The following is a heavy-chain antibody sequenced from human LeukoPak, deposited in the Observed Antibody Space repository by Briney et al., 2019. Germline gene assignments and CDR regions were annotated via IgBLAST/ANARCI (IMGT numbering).Heavy chain of an antibody. D-gene: IGHD3-22*01. CDR2: ISAYNGNT. J-gene: IGHJ4*02. CDR1: GYTFTSYG. Sequence: ASVKVSCKASGYTFTSYGISWVRQAPGQGLEWMGWISAYNGNTNYAQKLQGRVTMTTDTSTSTAYMELRSLRSDDTAVYYCARGAVLYDSSGYYYAGYFDYWGQGTLVTVSS. V-gene: IGHV1-18*01. CDR3: ARGAVLYDSSGYYYAGYFDY.